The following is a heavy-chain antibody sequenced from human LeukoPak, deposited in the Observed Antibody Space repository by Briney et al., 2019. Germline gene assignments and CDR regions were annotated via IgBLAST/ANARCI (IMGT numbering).Heavy chain of an antibody. CDR3: ARGMFHFIGYDAELDY. CDR1: GFTFDDYA. D-gene: IGHD5-12*01. CDR2: ISWDGGST. J-gene: IGHJ4*02. Sequence: GGSLRLSCAASGFTFDDYAMHWVRQAPGKGLEWVSLISWDGGSTYYADSVKGRFTISRDNAKNSLYLQMNSLRAEDTAVYYCARGMFHFIGYDAELDYWGQGTLVTVSS. V-gene: IGHV3-43D*03.